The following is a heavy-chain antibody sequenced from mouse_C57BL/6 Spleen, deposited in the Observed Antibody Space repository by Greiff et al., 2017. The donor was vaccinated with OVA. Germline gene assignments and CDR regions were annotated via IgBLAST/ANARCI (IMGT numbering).Heavy chain of an antibody. CDR1: GFTFSDYG. V-gene: IGHV5-17*01. D-gene: IGHD2-4*01. CDR3: ARPGDYDYWFAY. J-gene: IGHJ3*01. CDR2: ISSGSSTI. Sequence: EVQVVESGGGLVKPGGSLKLSCAASGFTFSDYGMHWVRQAPEKGLEWVAYISSGSSTIYYADTVRGRFTISRDNAKNTLFLQMTSLRSEDTAMYYCARPGDYDYWFAYWGQGTLVTVSA.